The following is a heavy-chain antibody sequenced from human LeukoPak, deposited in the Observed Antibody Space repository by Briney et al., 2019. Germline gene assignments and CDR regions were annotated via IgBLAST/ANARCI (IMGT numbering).Heavy chain of an antibody. V-gene: IGHV1-69*13. CDR1: GGTFSSYA. CDR2: IIPIFGTA. CDR3: ARDRGNWNYASPFDY. D-gene: IGHD1-7*01. Sequence: ASVKVSCKASGGTFSSYAISWVLQAPGQGLEWMGGIIPIFGTANYAQKFQGRVTITSDESTSTAYMELSSLRSEDTAVYYCARDRGNWNYASPFDYWGQGTLVTVSS. J-gene: IGHJ4*02.